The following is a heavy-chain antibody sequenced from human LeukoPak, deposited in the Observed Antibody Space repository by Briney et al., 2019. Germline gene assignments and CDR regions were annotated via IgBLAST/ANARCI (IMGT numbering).Heavy chain of an antibody. CDR3: AEEWESSRSLVDY. D-gene: IGHD1-26*01. J-gene: IGHJ4*02. Sequence: PGGSLRLSCAASGFTFSSYAMHWVRQAPGKGLEWVSVISYDGSNKYYADSVKGRFTISRDNSKNTLYLQMNSLRPEDTAVYYCAEEWESSRSLVDYWGQGTLVTVSS. V-gene: IGHV3-30*04. CDR2: ISYDGSNK. CDR1: GFTFSSYA.